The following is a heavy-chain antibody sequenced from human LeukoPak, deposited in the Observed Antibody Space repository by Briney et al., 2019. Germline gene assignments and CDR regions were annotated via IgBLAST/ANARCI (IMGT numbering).Heavy chain of an antibody. CDR1: GRTFSSYA. J-gene: IGHJ3*02. D-gene: IGHD3-9*01. CDR3: ARDRHDILTGYYAFDI. Sequence: SVKVSCKASGRTFSSYAISWVRQAPGQGLEWMGGIIPIFGTANYAQKFQGRVTITTDESTSTAYMELSSLRSEDTAVYYCARDRHDILTGYYAFDIWGQGTMVTVSS. CDR2: IIPIFGTA. V-gene: IGHV1-69*05.